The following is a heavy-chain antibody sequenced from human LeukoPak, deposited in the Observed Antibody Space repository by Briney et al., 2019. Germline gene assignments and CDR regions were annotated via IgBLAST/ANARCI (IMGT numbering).Heavy chain of an antibody. D-gene: IGHD6-19*01. J-gene: IGHJ6*02. CDR1: GGSISSYY. CDR3: ARDSSGWYEGYYYYGMDV. V-gene: IGHV4-4*07. CDR2: IYTSGST. Sequence: SGTLSLTCTVPGGSISSYYWSWIRQPAGKGLEWIGRIYTSGSTNYNPSLKSRVTMSVDTSKNQFSLKLSSVTAADTAVYYCARDSSGWYEGYYYYGMDVWGQGTTVTVSS.